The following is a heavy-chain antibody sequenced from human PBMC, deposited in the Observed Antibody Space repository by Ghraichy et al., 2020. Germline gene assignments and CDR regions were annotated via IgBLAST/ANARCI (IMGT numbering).Heavy chain of an antibody. Sequence: SETLSLTCTVSGGSISSSYWSWIRQPPGKGLEWIGYIYYSGYTNYNPSLKSRVTISVDRSENQFSLKLISVTAADTAVYYCARAVGNSGWAFDSWGQGTLGTVSS. CDR1: GGSISSSY. D-gene: IGHD6-19*01. CDR2: IYYSGYT. V-gene: IGHV4-59*01. CDR3: ARAVGNSGWAFDS. J-gene: IGHJ4*02.